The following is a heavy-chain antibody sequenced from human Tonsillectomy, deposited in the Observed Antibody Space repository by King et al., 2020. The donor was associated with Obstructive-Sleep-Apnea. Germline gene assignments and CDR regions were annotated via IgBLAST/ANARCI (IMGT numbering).Heavy chain of an antibody. CDR3: AGAGGATVTSFDY. D-gene: IGHD4-17*01. V-gene: IGHV4-39*07. J-gene: IGHJ4*02. CDR2: IYYSGST. Sequence: QLQESGPGLVKPSETLSLTCTVSGGSISSSSYYWGWIRQPPGKGLEWIGSIYYSGSTYYNPSLKSRVTISVDTSKNQFSLKLSSVTAADTAVYYCAGAGGATVTSFDYWGQGTLVTVSS. CDR1: GGSISSSSYY.